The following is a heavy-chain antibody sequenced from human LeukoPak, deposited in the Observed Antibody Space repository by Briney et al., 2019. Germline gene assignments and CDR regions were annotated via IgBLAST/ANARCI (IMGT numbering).Heavy chain of an antibody. CDR2: INPNSGGT. D-gene: IGHD5-18*01. Sequence: ASVKVSCKASGYTFTGSYMHWVRQAPGQGLEWMGWINPNSGGTTYAQNFQGRVTVTRDTSISAAYMELSSLRSDDTAVYYCARVEAGGNIYGFLDYWGQGTLVTVSS. V-gene: IGHV1-2*02. J-gene: IGHJ4*02. CDR3: ARVEAGGNIYGFLDY. CDR1: GYTFTGSY.